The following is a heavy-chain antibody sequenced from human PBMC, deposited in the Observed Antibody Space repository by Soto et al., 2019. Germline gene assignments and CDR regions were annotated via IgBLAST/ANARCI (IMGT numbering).Heavy chain of an antibody. V-gene: IGHV4-31*03. CDR3: ARYLQQLSYNWFDP. CDR1: GGSISSGGYY. CDR2: IYYSGST. J-gene: IGHJ5*02. Sequence: PSETLSLTCTVSGGSISSGGYYWSWIRQHPGKGLEWIGYIYYSGSTYYNPSLKSRVTISVDTSKNQFSLKLSSVTAADTAVYYCARYLQQLSYNWFDPWGQGTLVTVSS. D-gene: IGHD6-13*01.